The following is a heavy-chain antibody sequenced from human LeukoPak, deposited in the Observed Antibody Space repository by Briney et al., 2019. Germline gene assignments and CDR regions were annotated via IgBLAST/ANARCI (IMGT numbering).Heavy chain of an antibody. Sequence: GESLKISCKGSGYSFTSYWIGWVRQMPGKGLEWMGIIYPGDSDTRYSPSFQGQVTISADKSISTAYLQWSSLKALETAQYYCATFETSYYDSSGYFDYWGQGTLVTVSS. D-gene: IGHD3-22*01. CDR1: GYSFTSYW. CDR3: ATFETSYYDSSGYFDY. J-gene: IGHJ4*02. V-gene: IGHV5-51*01. CDR2: IYPGDSDT.